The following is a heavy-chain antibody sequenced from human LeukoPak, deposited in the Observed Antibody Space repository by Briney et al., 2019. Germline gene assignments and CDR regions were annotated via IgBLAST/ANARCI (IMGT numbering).Heavy chain of an antibody. V-gene: IGHV4-59*01. CDR3: ARVRSNGYYYYYYYMDV. Sequence: SETLSLTCTVSGGSISSYYWSWIRQPPGKGLEWIGYIYYSGSTNYNPSLKSRVTISVDTSKNQFSLKLSSVTAADTAVYYCARVRSNGYYYYYYYMDVWGKGTTVTISS. J-gene: IGHJ6*03. CDR2: IYYSGST. D-gene: IGHD6-25*01. CDR1: GGSISSYY.